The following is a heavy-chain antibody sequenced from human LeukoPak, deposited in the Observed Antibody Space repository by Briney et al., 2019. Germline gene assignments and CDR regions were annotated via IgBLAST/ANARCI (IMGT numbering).Heavy chain of an antibody. J-gene: IGHJ6*02. CDR3: ARDKPHYDYVWGSYRDYGMDV. Sequence: SETLSLTCTVSGGSISSSSYYWGWIRQPPGKGLEWIGSIYYSGSTYYNPSLKSRVTISVDTSKNQFSLKLSSVTAADTAVYYCARDKPHYDYVWGSYRDYGMDVWGQGTTVTVSS. V-gene: IGHV4-39*07. CDR2: IYYSGST. CDR1: GGSISSSSYY. D-gene: IGHD3-16*02.